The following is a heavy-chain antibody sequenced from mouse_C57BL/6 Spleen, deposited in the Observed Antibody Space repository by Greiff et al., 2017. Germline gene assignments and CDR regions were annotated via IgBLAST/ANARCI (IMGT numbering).Heavy chain of an antibody. Sequence: QVQLVESGAELVRPGASVKLSCKASGYTFTDYYINWVKQRPGQGLEWIARIYPGSGNTYYNEKFKGKATLTAEKSSSTAYMQLSSLTSEDSAVYFCARGRGGSSLYYYAMDYWGQGTSVTVSS. V-gene: IGHV1-76*01. CDR1: GYTFTDYY. CDR3: ARGRGGSSLYYYAMDY. CDR2: IYPGSGNT. J-gene: IGHJ4*01. D-gene: IGHD1-1*01.